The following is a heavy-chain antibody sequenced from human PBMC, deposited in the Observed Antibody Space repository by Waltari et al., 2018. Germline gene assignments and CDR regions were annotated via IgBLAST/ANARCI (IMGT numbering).Heavy chain of an antibody. CDR2: INHSGST. J-gene: IGHJ4*02. V-gene: IGHV4-34*01. Sequence: QVQLQQWGAGLLKPSETLSLPCAVYGGFFSGSYWSWIRQPPGKGLGWIGEINHSGSTNYNPSLKSRVTISVDTSKNQFSLKLSSVTAADTAVYYCARGPRLEWLRYWGQGTLVTVSS. CDR1: GGFFSGSY. D-gene: IGHD3-3*01. CDR3: ARGPRLEWLRY.